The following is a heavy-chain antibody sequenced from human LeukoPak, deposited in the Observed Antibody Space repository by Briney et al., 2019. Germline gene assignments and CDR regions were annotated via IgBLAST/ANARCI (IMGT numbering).Heavy chain of an antibody. D-gene: IGHD3-16*01. V-gene: IGHV1-69*06. CDR3: ARDRFGGEQN. CDR2: IIPIFGTA. Sequence: ASVKVSCEASGGTFSSYATSWVRQAPGQGLEWMGRIIPIFGTANYAQKFQGRVTITADKSTSTAYMELSSLRSEDTAVYYCARDRFGGEQNWGQGTLVTVSS. J-gene: IGHJ4*02. CDR1: GGTFSSYA.